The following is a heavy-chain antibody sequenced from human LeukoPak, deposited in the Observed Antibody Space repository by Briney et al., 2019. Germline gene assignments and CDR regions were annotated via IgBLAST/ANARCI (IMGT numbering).Heavy chain of an antibody. J-gene: IGHJ4*02. D-gene: IGHD3-22*01. CDR3: ARLSSGYYQVFDC. V-gene: IGHV4-28*01. Sequence: SDTLSLTCAVSGYSISSSNWWGWIRQPPGKGLEWIGYIYYSGSTYYNPSLKSRVTMSVDTSKNQFSLKLSSVTAVDTAVYYCARLSSGYYQVFDCWGQGTLVTVSS. CDR2: IYYSGST. CDR1: GYSISSSNW.